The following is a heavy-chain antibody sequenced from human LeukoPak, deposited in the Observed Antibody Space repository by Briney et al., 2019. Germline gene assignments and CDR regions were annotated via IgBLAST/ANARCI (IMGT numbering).Heavy chain of an antibody. CDR1: GGSISSYY. Sequence: SETLSLTCTVSGGSISSYYWSWIRQPPGKGLEWIGYIYYSGSTNYNPSLKSRVTISVDTSKNQFSLKLSSVTAADTAVYYCARGRWETRTIFGVVTLIFDYWGQGTLVTVSS. D-gene: IGHD3-3*01. V-gene: IGHV4-59*12. CDR3: ARGRWETRTIFGVVTLIFDY. J-gene: IGHJ4*02. CDR2: IYYSGST.